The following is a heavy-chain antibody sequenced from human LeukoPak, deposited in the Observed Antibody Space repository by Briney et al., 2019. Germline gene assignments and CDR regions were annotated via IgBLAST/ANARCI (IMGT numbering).Heavy chain of an antibody. CDR2: IWYDGSNK. V-gene: IGHV3-33*01. D-gene: IGHD3-22*01. Sequence: GGPLRLSCAASGFTFSSYGMHWVRQAPGKGLERVAVIWYDGSNKYYADSVKGRFTISRDNSKNTLYLQMNSLRAEDTAVYYCAREVDSSGYYYYYYYGMDVWGQGTTVTVSS. J-gene: IGHJ6*02. CDR1: GFTFSSYG. CDR3: AREVDSSGYYYYYYYGMDV.